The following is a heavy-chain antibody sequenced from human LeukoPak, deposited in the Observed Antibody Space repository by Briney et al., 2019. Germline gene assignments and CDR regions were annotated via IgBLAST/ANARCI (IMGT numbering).Heavy chain of an antibody. CDR1: GFTVSSNY. D-gene: IGHD5-12*01. CDR2: IYSGGST. CDR3: ARLSGYDFWFDP. Sequence: QPGRSLRLSCAASGFTVSSNYMSWVRQAPGKGLEWVSVIYSGGSTYYADSVKGRFTISRDNSKNTLYLQMNSLRAEDTAVYYCARLSGYDFWFDPWGQGTLVTVSS. J-gene: IGHJ5*02. V-gene: IGHV3-53*01.